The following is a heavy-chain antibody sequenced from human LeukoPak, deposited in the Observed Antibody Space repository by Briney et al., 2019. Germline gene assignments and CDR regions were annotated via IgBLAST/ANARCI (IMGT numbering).Heavy chain of an antibody. J-gene: IGHJ5*02. CDR1: GFTFSSYG. Sequence: GGSLRLSCAASGFTFSSYGMHWVRQAPGKGLEWVAFIRYDGSNKYYADSVKGRFTISRDNSKNTLYLQMNSLRAEDTAVYYCAIGGAVAGFLFGETNWFDPWGQGTLVTVSS. V-gene: IGHV3-30*02. D-gene: IGHD6-19*01. CDR2: IRYDGSNK. CDR3: AIGGAVAGFLFGETNWFDP.